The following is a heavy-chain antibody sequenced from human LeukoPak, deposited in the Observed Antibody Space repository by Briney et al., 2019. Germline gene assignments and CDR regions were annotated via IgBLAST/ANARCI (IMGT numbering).Heavy chain of an antibody. D-gene: IGHD4-17*01. CDR3: ARIDYGDQPDAFDI. Sequence: PGGSLRLSCAASGFTFSSNYMSWVRQAPGKGLEWVSVIYSGGSTYYADSVKGRFTISRDNSKNTLYLQMNSLRAEDTAVYYCARIDYGDQPDAFDIWGQGTMVTVSS. CDR2: IYSGGST. J-gene: IGHJ3*02. CDR1: GFTFSSNY. V-gene: IGHV3-66*01.